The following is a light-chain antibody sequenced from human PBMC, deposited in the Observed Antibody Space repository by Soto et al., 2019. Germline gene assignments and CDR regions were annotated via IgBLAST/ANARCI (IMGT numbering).Light chain of an antibody. V-gene: IGLV1-40*01. CDR2: GNS. Sequence: QSVLTQPPSVSGAPGQRVTISCTGSSSNIGAGYDVHWYQQLPGTAPKLLISGNSNRPSGVPDRFSGSKSGTSASLAITGLQAEDEVDYYCQFYDSSLSGWVFGGGTKLTVL. CDR3: QFYDSSLSGWV. J-gene: IGLJ3*02. CDR1: SSNIGAGYD.